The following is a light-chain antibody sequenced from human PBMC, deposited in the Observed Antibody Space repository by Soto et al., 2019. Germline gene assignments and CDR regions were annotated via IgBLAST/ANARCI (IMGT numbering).Light chain of an antibody. CDR3: SSYTSSSTLVL. CDR1: SSDVGGYNY. CDR2: EVS. V-gene: IGLV2-14*01. Sequence: QSVLTQPASVSGSPGQSITISCTGNSSDVGGYNYVSWYQQHPGKAPKLMIYEVSNRPSGISDRFSGSKSGNTASLTISGLQAEDEADYYCSSYTSSSTLVLFGAGTKLTVL. J-gene: IGLJ2*01.